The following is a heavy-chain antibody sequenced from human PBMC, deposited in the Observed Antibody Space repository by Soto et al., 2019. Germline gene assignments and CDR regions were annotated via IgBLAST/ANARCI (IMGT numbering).Heavy chain of an antibody. V-gene: IGHV4-59*01. CDR2: IDYSGRT. CDR1: GGSMRNYY. Sequence: QVQLQESGPGLVKLSETLSLTCSVSGGSMRNYYWSWMRQTPGKGLEWIGYIDYSGRTNYNPSLKSRVTISVDTSRTQLSLRLTSVTAADTAVYHCARADTSGSGRYTPFDAFDIWGQGTMVTVSS. J-gene: IGHJ3*02. D-gene: IGHD3-10*01. CDR3: ARADTSGSGRYTPFDAFDI.